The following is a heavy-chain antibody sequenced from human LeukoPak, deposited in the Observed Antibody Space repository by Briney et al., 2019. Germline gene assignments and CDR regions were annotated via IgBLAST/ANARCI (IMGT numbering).Heavy chain of an antibody. CDR3: AGGSHKSRYCSGGSCDHFDY. J-gene: IGHJ4*02. Sequence: GGSLRLSCAASGFTFSSYGMHWVRQAPGKGLEWVAVIWYDGSNKYYADSVKGRFTISRDNSKNTLYLQMNSLRAEDTAVYYCAGGSHKSRYCSGGSCDHFDYWGQGTLVTVSP. CDR1: GFTFSSYG. V-gene: IGHV3-33*01. CDR2: IWYDGSNK. D-gene: IGHD2-15*01.